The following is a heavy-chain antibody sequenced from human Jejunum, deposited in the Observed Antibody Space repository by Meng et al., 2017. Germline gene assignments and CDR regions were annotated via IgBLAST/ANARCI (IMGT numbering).Heavy chain of an antibody. CDR1: GFSLSTVGEA. D-gene: IGHD5-12*01. CDR3: AHRRRNSGYDNPYYFDF. V-gene: IGHV2-5*02. CDR2: TYWDDDK. J-gene: IGHJ4*02. Sequence: SGPTLVKPTQTLTLTCTFSGFSLSTVGEAVGWIRQPPGKALDWPALTYWDDDKRYSPSLKSRLTITKDTSKNQVVLTMAHMDPVDTATYYCAHRRRNSGYDNPYYFDFWGQGTLVTVSS.